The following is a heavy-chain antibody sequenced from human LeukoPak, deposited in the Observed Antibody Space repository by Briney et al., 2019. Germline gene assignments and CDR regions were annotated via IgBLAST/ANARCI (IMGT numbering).Heavy chain of an antibody. V-gene: IGHV1-2*02. CDR1: GYTFTGYY. D-gene: IGHD3-10*01. CDR2: INPNSGGT. Sequence: ASVKVSCKASGYTFTGYYMHWVRQAPGQGLEWMGWINPNSGGTNYAQKFQGRVTMTRDTSISTAYMELSRLRSDDTAVYYCATHYYGSGSYYQYFDYWGQGTLVTVPS. J-gene: IGHJ4*02. CDR3: ATHYYGSGSYYQYFDY.